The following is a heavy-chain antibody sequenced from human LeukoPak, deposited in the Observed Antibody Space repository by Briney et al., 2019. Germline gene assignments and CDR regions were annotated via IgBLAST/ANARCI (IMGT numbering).Heavy chain of an antibody. CDR1: GGSIPSYY. J-gene: IGHJ4*02. D-gene: IGHD3-16*02. CDR2: LLYSGST. CDR3: ARSSVYYDYVWGSYRLGTFDY. Sequence: PSETLSLTCAISGGSIPSYYWSWIRQTPGKGLEWIGYLLYSGSTNYNPSLKSRVTISVDTSKNQFSLKLSSVTAADTAVYYCARSSVYYDYVWGSYRLGTFDYWGQGTLVTVSS. V-gene: IGHV4-59*08.